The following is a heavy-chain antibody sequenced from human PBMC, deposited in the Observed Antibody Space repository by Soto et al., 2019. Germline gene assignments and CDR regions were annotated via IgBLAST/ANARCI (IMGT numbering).Heavy chain of an antibody. V-gene: IGHV4-39*01. CDR1: GGSISSSSYY. CDR3: ASQASPYYYYGMDV. Sequence: ASETLSLTCTVSGGSISSSSYYWGWIRQPPGKGLEWIGNIYYSGSTYYNPSLKSRVTISVDTSKNQFSLKLSSVTAADTAVYYCASQASPYYYYGMDVWGQGTTVTVSS. CDR2: IYYSGST. J-gene: IGHJ6*02.